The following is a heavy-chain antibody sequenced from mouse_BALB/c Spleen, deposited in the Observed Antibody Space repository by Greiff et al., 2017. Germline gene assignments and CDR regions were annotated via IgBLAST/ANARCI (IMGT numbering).Heavy chain of an antibody. Sequence: QVQLQQSGAELVRPGTSVKVSCKASGYAFTNYLIEWVKQRPGQGLEWIGVINPGSGGTNYNEKFKGKATLTADKSSSTAYMQLSSLTSDDSAVYFCARGMVTYYFDYWGQGTTLTVSS. CDR1: GYAFTNYL. J-gene: IGHJ2*01. D-gene: IGHD2-10*02. CDR3: ARGMVTYYFDY. V-gene: IGHV1-54*01. CDR2: INPGSGGT.